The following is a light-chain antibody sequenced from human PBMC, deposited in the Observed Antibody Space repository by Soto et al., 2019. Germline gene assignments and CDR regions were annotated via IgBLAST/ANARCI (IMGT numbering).Light chain of an antibody. CDR2: DAL. CDR1: QSVSGF. Sequence: IALTQSPGSMSLSPGERATLSFRASQSVSGFLAWYQQRPGQAPRLLIYDALNRATGIPARFSGSGSGTDFTLTISSLEPEDFAVYYCQQRSNWITFGQGTRLEIK. V-gene: IGKV3-11*01. J-gene: IGKJ5*01. CDR3: QQRSNWIT.